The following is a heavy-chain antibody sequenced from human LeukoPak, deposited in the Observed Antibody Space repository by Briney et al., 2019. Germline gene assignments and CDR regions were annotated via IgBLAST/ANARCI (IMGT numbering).Heavy chain of an antibody. Sequence: GSLRLSCAASGFTFNNYALTWVRQTPGKGLECVSAISGDGVSPYYVDSVRGRFTISRDNSKNTLYLQMNSLRAEDTAVYYCAKSQWLVPHYWGQGTLVTVSS. J-gene: IGHJ4*02. CDR1: GFTFNNYA. CDR3: AKSQWLVPHY. V-gene: IGHV3-23*01. CDR2: ISGDGVSP. D-gene: IGHD6-19*01.